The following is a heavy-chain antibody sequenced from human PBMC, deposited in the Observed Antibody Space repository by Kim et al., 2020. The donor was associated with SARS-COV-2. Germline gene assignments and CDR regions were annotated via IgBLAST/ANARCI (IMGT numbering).Heavy chain of an antibody. Sequence: GGSLRLSCTTSGFTFFSHALSWVRQAPGKGLEWVSSIDGSDGTTYYADSVKGRFSISRDDSKNTLYLQMSALRADDTATYYCLKGGWGWIWDYWGQGTLVTVSS. V-gene: IGHV3-23*01. CDR2: IDGSDGTT. CDR3: LKGGWGWIWDY. J-gene: IGHJ4*02. CDR1: GFTFFSHA. D-gene: IGHD2-21*01.